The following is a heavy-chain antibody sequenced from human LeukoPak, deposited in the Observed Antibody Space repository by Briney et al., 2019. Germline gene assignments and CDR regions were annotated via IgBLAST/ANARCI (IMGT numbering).Heavy chain of an antibody. Sequence: GGSLSLSCAASGFSFTKYAMSWVRQAPGKGLEWVSGMSSSGDGTDYADSVKGRFTIYRDNSKNTLHMQMDRLRVEHRAAFYCPKVSFDGGVIPYFDFWGQGTVVTVSS. J-gene: IGHJ4*02. CDR2: MSSSGDGT. D-gene: IGHD3-16*02. V-gene: IGHV3-23*01. CDR3: PKVSFDGGVIPYFDF. CDR1: GFSFTKYA.